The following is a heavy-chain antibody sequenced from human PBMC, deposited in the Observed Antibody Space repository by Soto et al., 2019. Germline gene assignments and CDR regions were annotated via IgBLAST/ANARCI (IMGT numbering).Heavy chain of an antibody. CDR1: GCSISSYY. D-gene: IGHD2-15*01. CDR2: IYYSGST. CDR3: ARHTPAISISDH. Sequence: SETLSLTCTVSGCSISSYYWSWIRQPPGKGLEWIGCIYYSGSTNYNPSLKSRVTISVDTSKNQFSLKLSSVTAADTAVYYCARHTPAISISDHWGQGTLVTVSS. V-gene: IGHV4-59*08. J-gene: IGHJ4*02.